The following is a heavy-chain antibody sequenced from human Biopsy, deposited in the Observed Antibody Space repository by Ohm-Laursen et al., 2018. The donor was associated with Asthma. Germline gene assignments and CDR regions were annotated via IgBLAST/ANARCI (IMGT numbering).Heavy chain of an antibody. Sequence: ASVKVSCKTSGDSFGNYAISWVRQAPGQGLEWMGGLIPVLGTPDHAQMFEGRVTITADESTSTAYMELSSLSSEDTAVYYCARGYSGSDRIVYYYSGLEVWGQGTTVTVSS. CDR2: LIPVLGTP. J-gene: IGHJ6*02. D-gene: IGHD5-12*01. CDR1: GDSFGNYA. V-gene: IGHV1-69*13. CDR3: ARGYSGSDRIVYYYSGLEV.